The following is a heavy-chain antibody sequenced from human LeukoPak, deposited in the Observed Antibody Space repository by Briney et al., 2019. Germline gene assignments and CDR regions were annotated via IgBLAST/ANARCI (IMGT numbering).Heavy chain of an antibody. CDR1: GFTFSSYA. V-gene: IGHV3-30*04. CDR2: ISYDGSNK. CDR3: ARENYYASGGFSYWYFDL. D-gene: IGHD3-10*01. J-gene: IGHJ2*01. Sequence: GGSLRLSCAASGFTFSSYAMHWVRQAPGKGLEWVAVISYDGSNKYYADSVKGRFTISRDNSKNTLYLQMNSLRAEDTAVYYCARENYYASGGFSYWYFDLWGRGTLVTVSS.